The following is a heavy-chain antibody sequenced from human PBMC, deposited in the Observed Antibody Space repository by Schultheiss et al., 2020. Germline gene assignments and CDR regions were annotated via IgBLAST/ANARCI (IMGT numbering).Heavy chain of an antibody. D-gene: IGHD3-3*01. CDR2: IYSGGDT. Sequence: GGSLRLSCAASGFTVSNNYMNWFRQAPGKGLQWVSLIYSGGDTHYAESVKGRFTISRDSSKNTLYLQINSLRAEDTAVYYCAKLGAFWSGYNPWLDYWGKGTLVTVSS. J-gene: IGHJ4*02. V-gene: IGHV3-53*01. CDR1: GFTVSNNY. CDR3: AKLGAFWSGYNPWLDY.